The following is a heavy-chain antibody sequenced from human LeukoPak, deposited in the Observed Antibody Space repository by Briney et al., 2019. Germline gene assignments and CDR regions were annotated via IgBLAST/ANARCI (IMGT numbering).Heavy chain of an antibody. J-gene: IGHJ4*02. CDR1: GGSISSGDYY. CDR2: IYYSGST. V-gene: IGHV4-30-4*08. D-gene: IGHD1-26*01. CDR3: ARGSSLHPYY. Sequence: SETLSLTCTVSGGSISSGDYYWSWIRQPPGKGLEWIGYIYYSGSTYYNPSLKSRFTISVDTSKNQFSLKLSSVTAADTAVYYCARGSSLHPYYWGQGTLVTVSS.